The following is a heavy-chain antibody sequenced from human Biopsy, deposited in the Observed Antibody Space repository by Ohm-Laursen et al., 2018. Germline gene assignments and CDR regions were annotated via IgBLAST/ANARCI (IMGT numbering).Heavy chain of an antibody. D-gene: IGHD6-19*01. CDR1: GFSFTGYY. CDR3: ALQSVAQMKNFDY. J-gene: IGHJ4*02. Sequence: ASVKVSCKVSGFSFTGYYIHWVRQAPGQGLEWMGWISPKSGDTNYAHKFQGNITMTRDTSMSTAHMEMSRLRCDDTAVYYCALQSVAQMKNFDYWGQGTLVTVSS. CDR2: ISPKSGDT. V-gene: IGHV1-2*02.